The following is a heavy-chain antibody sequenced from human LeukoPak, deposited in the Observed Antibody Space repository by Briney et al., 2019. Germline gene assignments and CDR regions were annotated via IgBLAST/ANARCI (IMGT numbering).Heavy chain of an antibody. CDR3: ARDYYDSSGFFDY. D-gene: IGHD3-22*01. CDR1: GFTFSSYW. CDR2: IKQDGSEK. J-gene: IGHJ4*02. V-gene: IGHV3-7*01. Sequence: GGSLRLSCAASGFTFSSYWMSWVRQALGKGLEWVANIKQDGSEKYYVDSVKGRFTISRDNAKNSLYLQMNSLRAEDTAVYYCARDYYDSSGFFDYWGQGTLVTVSS.